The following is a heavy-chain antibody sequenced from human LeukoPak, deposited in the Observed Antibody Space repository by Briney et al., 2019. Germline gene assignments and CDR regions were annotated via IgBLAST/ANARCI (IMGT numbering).Heavy chain of an antibody. J-gene: IGHJ1*01. Sequence: PGGSLRLSCAASGFTFSSYAMSWVRQAPGKGLEWVPAISGSGGSTYYADSVKGRFTISRDNSKNTLYLQMNSLRAEDTAVYYCATTVAGSEYFQHWGQGTLVTVSS. CDR1: GFTFSSYA. V-gene: IGHV3-23*01. D-gene: IGHD6-19*01. CDR2: ISGSGGST. CDR3: ATTVAGSEYFQH.